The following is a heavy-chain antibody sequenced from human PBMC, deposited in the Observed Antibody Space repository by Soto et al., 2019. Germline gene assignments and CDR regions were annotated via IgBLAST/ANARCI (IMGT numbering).Heavy chain of an antibody. V-gene: IGHV1-69*06. J-gene: IGHJ5*02. CDR3: AREVAAAGDDHTGGFDP. D-gene: IGHD6-13*01. CDR1: GGTFSSYA. Sequence: QVQLVQSGAEVKKPGSSVKVSCKASGGTFSSYAISWVRQAPGQGLEWMGGIIPIFGTANYAQKFQGRVTITADNSTSTAYMELSSLRSEDTAVYYCAREVAAAGDDHTGGFDPWGQGTLVTVSS. CDR2: IIPIFGTA.